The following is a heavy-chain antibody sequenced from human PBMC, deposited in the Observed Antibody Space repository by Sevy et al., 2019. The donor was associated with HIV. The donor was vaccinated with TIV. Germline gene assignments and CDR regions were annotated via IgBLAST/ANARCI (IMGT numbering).Heavy chain of an antibody. Sequence: GGSLRLSCAASGFIFSRSAMSWVRQAPGKGLEWVSVINTSGGNPYYADSVKGQFTISRDNSKNTLYLQMNGLRAEDTAVYYCAKSPLAYCGGDCLYYMDVWGKGTTVTVSS. CDR1: GFIFSRSA. CDR2: INTSGGNP. V-gene: IGHV3-23*01. J-gene: IGHJ6*03. D-gene: IGHD2-21*02. CDR3: AKSPLAYCGGDCLYYMDV.